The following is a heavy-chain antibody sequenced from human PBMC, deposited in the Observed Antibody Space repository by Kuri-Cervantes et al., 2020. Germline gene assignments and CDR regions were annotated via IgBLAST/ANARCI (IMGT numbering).Heavy chain of an antibody. CDR3: ARDPPLSSDVLTGYLD. Sequence: GGSLRLSCAASGFTFSSYAMHWVRQAPGKGLEWVAVISYDGSNKYYADSVKGRFTISRDNSKNTLYLQMNSLRAEDTAMYYCARDPPLSSDVLTGYLDWGQGTLVTVSS. V-gene: IGHV3-30-3*01. J-gene: IGHJ4*02. CDR2: ISYDGSNK. D-gene: IGHD3-9*01. CDR1: GFTFSSYA.